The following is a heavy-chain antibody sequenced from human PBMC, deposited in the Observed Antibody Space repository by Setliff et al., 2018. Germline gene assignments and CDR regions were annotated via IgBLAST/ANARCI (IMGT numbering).Heavy chain of an antibody. Sequence: ASVKVSCKASGYSFQRYGINWLRQAPGQGLEWLGWISSCNGNTKYAQTVQDRIRVTTDTSTSTSYMELRSLRSDDTAVYFCARSSDSGYYHQRDAFDIWGQGTRVTVSS. D-gene: IGHD3-22*01. CDR3: ARSSDSGYYHQRDAFDI. V-gene: IGHV1-18*04. CDR1: GYSFQRYG. CDR2: ISSCNGNT. J-gene: IGHJ3*02.